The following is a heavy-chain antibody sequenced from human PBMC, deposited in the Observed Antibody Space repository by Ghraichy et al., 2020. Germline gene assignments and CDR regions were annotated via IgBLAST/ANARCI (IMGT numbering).Heavy chain of an antibody. J-gene: IGHJ4*02. CDR3: ARGIDQFKIKE. D-gene: IGHD3-3*02. CDR2: IHPSGTF. V-gene: IGHV4-4*09. CDR1: GGPINNYY. Sequence: SQTLSLTCTVSGGPINNYYWNWIRQPPGERLEWIGCIHPSGTFHYNPSLQSRVTISPDTSNNRFSLELRSTTSADAAIYFCARGIDQFKIKEWGQGILVTVSS.